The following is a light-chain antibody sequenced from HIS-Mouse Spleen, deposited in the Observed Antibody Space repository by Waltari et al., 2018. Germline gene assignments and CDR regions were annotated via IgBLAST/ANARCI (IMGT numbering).Light chain of an antibody. CDR1: SSAVGRYNL. CDR3: CSYAGSSTFGV. Sequence: QSALTQPASVSGSPGQSITISCTGTSSAVGRYNLVSWYQQHPGQAPKLMIYEGSKRPSGVSNRFSGSKSGNTASLTISGLQAEDEADYYCCSYAGSSTFGVFGGGTKLTVL. V-gene: IGLV2-23*03. J-gene: IGLJ3*02. CDR2: EGS.